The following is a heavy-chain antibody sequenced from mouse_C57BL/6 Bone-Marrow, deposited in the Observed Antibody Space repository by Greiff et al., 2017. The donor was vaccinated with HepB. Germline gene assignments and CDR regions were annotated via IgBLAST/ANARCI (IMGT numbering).Heavy chain of an antibody. J-gene: IGHJ4*01. CDR3: AREGDGYYVAMDY. D-gene: IGHD2-3*01. Sequence: VQLQQSGAELVKPGASVKISCKASGYAFSSYWMNWVKQRPGKGLEWIGQIYPGDGDTNYNGKFKGKATLTAEKSSSTAYMQLSSLTSEDSAVYFCAREGDGYYVAMDYWGQGTSVTVSS. CDR2: IYPGDGDT. CDR1: GYAFSSYW. V-gene: IGHV1-80*01.